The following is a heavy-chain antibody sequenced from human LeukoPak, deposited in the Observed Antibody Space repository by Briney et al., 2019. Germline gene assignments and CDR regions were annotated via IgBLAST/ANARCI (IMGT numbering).Heavy chain of an antibody. J-gene: IGHJ3*02. D-gene: IGHD2-15*01. CDR2: ISSSSSTI. Sequence: GGSLRLSCAASGFTFSSYSMNWVRQAPGKGLEWVSYISSSSSTIYYADSVKGRFTISRDNAKNSLYLQMNSLRAEDTAVYYCARDDVVVVAKDAFDIWGQGTMVTVSS. V-gene: IGHV3-48*04. CDR3: ARDDVVVVAKDAFDI. CDR1: GFTFSSYS.